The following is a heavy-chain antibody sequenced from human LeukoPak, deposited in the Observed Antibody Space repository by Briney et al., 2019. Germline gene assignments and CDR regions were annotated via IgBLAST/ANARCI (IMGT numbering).Heavy chain of an antibody. J-gene: IGHJ4*02. Sequence: PGRSLRLSCAASGFTVSSNYMSWVRQAPGKGLEWVSVIYSGGSTYYADSVKGRFTISRHNSKNTLYLQMNSLRAEDTAVYYCARAPYDSSGNFDYWGQGTLVTVSS. D-gene: IGHD3-22*01. CDR3: ARAPYDSSGNFDY. V-gene: IGHV3-53*04. CDR1: GFTVSSNY. CDR2: IYSGGST.